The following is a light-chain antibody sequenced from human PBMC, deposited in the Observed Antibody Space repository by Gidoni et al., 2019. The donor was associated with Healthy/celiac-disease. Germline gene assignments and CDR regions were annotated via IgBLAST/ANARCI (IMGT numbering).Light chain of an antibody. CDR3: QQRSNWLSIT. CDR1: QSVSSY. J-gene: IGKJ5*01. V-gene: IGKV3-11*01. CDR2: DAS. Sequence: IVLTHSPATLSLSPGERATLSCRASQSVSSYLAWYQQKPGQAPRLLIYDASNRATGIPARCSGSGSGTDFTLTISSLEPEDFAVYYCQQRSNWLSITFGQGTRLEIK.